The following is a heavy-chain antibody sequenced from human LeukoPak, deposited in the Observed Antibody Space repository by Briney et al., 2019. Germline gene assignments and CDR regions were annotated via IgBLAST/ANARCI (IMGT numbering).Heavy chain of an antibody. Sequence: PSETLSLTCTVSGGSISSYYWGWIRQPPGKGLEWIGSIYYSGSTYYNPSLKSRVTISVDTSKNQFSLKLSSVTAADMAVYYCARGRGEGRGIAMIRGVRAPSYNWFDPWGHGTLVTVSS. V-gene: IGHV4-39*07. CDR3: ARGRGEGRGIAMIRGVRAPSYNWFDP. CDR1: GGSISSYY. D-gene: IGHD3-10*01. J-gene: IGHJ5*02. CDR2: IYYSGST.